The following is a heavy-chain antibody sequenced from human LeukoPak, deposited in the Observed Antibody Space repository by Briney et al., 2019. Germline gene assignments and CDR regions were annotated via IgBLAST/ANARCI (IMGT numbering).Heavy chain of an antibody. CDR2: ISWDGGST. Sequence: GGSLRLSCAASGFTFDDYAMHWVRQAPGKGLEWVSLISWDGGSTYYADSVKGRFTISRENSKNSMYLQMNSLRAEDTALYYCAKGQLYYDILTGAFDFDYWGQGTLVTVSS. V-gene: IGHV3-43D*03. CDR1: GFTFDDYA. D-gene: IGHD3-9*01. J-gene: IGHJ4*02. CDR3: AKGQLYYDILTGAFDFDY.